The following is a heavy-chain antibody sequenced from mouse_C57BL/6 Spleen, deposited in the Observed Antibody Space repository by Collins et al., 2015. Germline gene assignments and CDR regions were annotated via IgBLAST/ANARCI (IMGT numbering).Heavy chain of an antibody. CDR2: IYIGNGYT. J-gene: IGHJ4*01. Sequence: EVQLQQSGAELVRPGSSVKMSCKTSGYTFTSYGINWVKQRPGQGLEWIGYIYIGNGYTEYNEKFKGKATLTSDTSSSTAYMQLSSLTSEDSAVYYCALITTVVGPYAMDYWGQGTSVTVSS. D-gene: IGHD1-1*01. V-gene: IGHV1-58*01. CDR1: GYTFTSYG. CDR3: ALITTVVGPYAMDY.